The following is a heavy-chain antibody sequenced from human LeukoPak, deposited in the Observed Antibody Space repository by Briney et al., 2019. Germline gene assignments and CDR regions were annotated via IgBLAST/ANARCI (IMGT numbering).Heavy chain of an antibody. CDR2: IYYSGST. CDR1: VGSISSYY. CDR3: ARHKPVNYYYGMDV. J-gene: IGHJ6*02. V-gene: IGHV4-59*08. Sequence: SGTLSLTCTVSVGSISSYYWSWIRQPPGKGLEWIGYIYYSGSTNYNPSLKSRVTISVDTSKNQFSLKLSSVTAADTAVYYCARHKPVNYYYGMDVWGQGTTVTVSS.